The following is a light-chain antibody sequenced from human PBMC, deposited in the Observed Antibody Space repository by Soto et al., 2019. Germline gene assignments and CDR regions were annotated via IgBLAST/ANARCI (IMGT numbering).Light chain of an antibody. Sequence: IVFPESRAPLTSPPVATVTIPPRAIQSVGNNLAWHQQKPGQAPRLLIYDASNRATGIPARFSGSGSGTDFTLTISSLEPEDFAVYYCQQRSNWPQTFGPGTKVDIK. CDR2: DAS. CDR1: QSVGNN. V-gene: IGKV3-11*01. J-gene: IGKJ1*01. CDR3: QQRSNWPQT.